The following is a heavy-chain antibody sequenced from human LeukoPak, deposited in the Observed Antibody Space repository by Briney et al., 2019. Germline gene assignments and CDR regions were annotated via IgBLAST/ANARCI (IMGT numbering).Heavy chain of an antibody. Sequence: GASVKVSCKASGYTFTGYYMHWVRQAPGQGLEWMGWINPNSGGTNYAQKFQGRVTMTRDTSISTAYMELSRLRSDDTAVYYCARDPIAVAGTPSDYWGQGTLVTVSS. CDR3: ARDPIAVAGTPSDY. D-gene: IGHD6-19*01. V-gene: IGHV1-2*02. CDR1: GYTFTGYY. CDR2: INPNSGGT. J-gene: IGHJ4*02.